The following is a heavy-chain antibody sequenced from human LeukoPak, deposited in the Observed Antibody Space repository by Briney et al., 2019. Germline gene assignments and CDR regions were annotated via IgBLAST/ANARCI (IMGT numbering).Heavy chain of an antibody. Sequence: ETLSLTCAVYGGSFSGYYWSWIRQPPGKGLEWLGEINHSGGTNYNPSLKSRVTISIDTSKSQFSLKLSSATAADTAVYYCARHSGKQHPVPDFDFWGQGTLVTVSS. V-gene: IGHV4-34*01. CDR2: INHSGGT. J-gene: IGHJ4*02. D-gene: IGHD6-13*01. CDR1: GGSFSGYY. CDR3: ARHSGKQHPVPDFDF.